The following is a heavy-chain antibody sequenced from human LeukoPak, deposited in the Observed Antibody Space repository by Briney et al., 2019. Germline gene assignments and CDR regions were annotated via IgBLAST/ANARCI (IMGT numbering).Heavy chain of an antibody. Sequence: SETLSLTCAVYGGSFSGYYWSWIRQPPGKGLEWIGEINHSGSTNYNPSLKSRVTISVDTSKNQFSLKLSSVTAADTAVYYCARRYYDFWSGYANWFDPWGQGTLVTVSS. CDR1: GGSFSGYY. CDR3: ARRYYDFWSGYANWFDP. D-gene: IGHD3-3*01. J-gene: IGHJ5*02. V-gene: IGHV4-34*01. CDR2: INHSGST.